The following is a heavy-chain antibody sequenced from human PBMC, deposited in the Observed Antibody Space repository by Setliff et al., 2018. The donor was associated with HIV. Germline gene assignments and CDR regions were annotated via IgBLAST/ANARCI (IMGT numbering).Heavy chain of an antibody. D-gene: IGHD4-4*01. CDR1: GYTFTNYA. J-gene: IGHJ6*02. V-gene: IGHV1-3*01. CDR3: ARDSGDDYSDYYYYGMDV. CDR2: INAGNGDT. Sequence: ASVKVSCKSSGYTFTNYAMHWVRQAPGQRLEWMGWINAGNGDTKYSQKFQGRVTFTWDTSASTAYMELSSLRSEDTALYYCARDSGDDYSDYYYYGMDVWGQGTTVTVSS.